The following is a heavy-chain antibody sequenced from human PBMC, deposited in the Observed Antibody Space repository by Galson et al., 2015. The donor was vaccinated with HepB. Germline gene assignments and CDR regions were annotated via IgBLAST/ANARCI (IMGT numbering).Heavy chain of an antibody. CDR2: SSSSSAVM. CDR1: GFTFSSYS. D-gene: IGHD3-10*01. CDR3: ARDPYYYASGKAFDL. Sequence: SLRLSCAASGFTFSSYSMNWVRQAPGKGLEWVSYSSSSSAVMYYADSVKGRFTISRDNGKNSLYLQMNRLREEDTAVYYCARDPYYYASGKAFDLWGQGTMVTVSS. J-gene: IGHJ3*01. V-gene: IGHV3-48*02.